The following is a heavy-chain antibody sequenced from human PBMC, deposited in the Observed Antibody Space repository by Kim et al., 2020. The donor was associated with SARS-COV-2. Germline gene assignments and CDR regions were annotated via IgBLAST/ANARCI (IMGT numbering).Heavy chain of an antibody. J-gene: IGHJ4*02. D-gene: IGHD5-18*01. Sequence: TPSFQGHVAISADKSISTAYLQWSSLKASDTAMYYCARPSSSTGYSYDHWGQGTLVTVSS. CDR3: ARPSSSTGYSYDH. V-gene: IGHV5-10-1*01.